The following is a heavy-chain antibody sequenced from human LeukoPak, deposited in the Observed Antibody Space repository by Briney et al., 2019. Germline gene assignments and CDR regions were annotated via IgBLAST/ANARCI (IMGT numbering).Heavy chain of an antibody. CDR1: GFTVSRNF. CDR3: VRGGARYDRRFVFDS. CDR2: IHSSGST. J-gene: IGHJ4*02. D-gene: IGHD3-3*01. Sequence: GGSLRLSCAASGFTVSRNFMSWVRQAPGKGQAWVSVIHSSGSTFYADSVRGRFSISRDISKNTLYLQMNSLRVEDTSVYYCVRGGARYDRRFVFDSWGQGALVTVSS. V-gene: IGHV3-66*01.